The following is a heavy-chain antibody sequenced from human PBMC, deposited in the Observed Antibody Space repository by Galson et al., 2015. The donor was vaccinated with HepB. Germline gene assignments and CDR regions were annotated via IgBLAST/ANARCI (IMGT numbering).Heavy chain of an antibody. CDR3: ARVGPVGISIAGIAAAGGDHDAFDI. CDR2: IKQDGSEK. Sequence: SLRLSCAASGFTFSSYWMSWVRQAPGKGLEWVANIKQDGSEKYYVDSVKGRFTISRDNAKNSLYLQMNSLRAEDTAVYYCARVGPVGISIAGIAAAGGDHDAFDIWGQGTMVTVSS. J-gene: IGHJ3*02. CDR1: GFTFSSYW. V-gene: IGHV3-7*03. D-gene: IGHD6-13*01.